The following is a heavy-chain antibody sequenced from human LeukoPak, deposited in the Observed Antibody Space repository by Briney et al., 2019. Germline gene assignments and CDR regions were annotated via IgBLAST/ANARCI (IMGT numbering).Heavy chain of an antibody. CDR1: GYTFTSYG. CDR2: ISAYNGNT. J-gene: IGHJ6*03. V-gene: IGHV1-18*01. Sequence: GESLKISCKGSGYTFTSYGISWVRQAPGQGLEWMGWISAYNGNTNYAQKLQGRVTMTTDTSTSTAYMELRSLRSDDTAVYYCARVGKGSHPFRDYYYYMDVWGKGTTVTVSS. CDR3: ARVGKGSHPFRDYYYYMDV. D-gene: IGHD3-10*01.